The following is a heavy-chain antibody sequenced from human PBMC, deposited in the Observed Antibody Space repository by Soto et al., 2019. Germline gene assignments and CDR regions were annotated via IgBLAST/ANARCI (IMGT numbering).Heavy chain of an antibody. J-gene: IGHJ4*02. D-gene: IGHD3-3*01. CDR1: GFTFSSYW. V-gene: IGHV3-74*01. CDR3: ARGAFGAYYFDY. Sequence: GGSLRLSCAASGFTFSSYWVHWVRQAPGKGLVWLSRIKGDEITTNYADSVKGRFTISRDNAKNTVYLQMNSLRAEDTAVYYCARGAFGAYYFDYWGQGTVVTVSS. CDR2: IKGDEITT.